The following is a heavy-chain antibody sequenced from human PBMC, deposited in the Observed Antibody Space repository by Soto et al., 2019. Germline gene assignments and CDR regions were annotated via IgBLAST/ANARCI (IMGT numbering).Heavy chain of an antibody. D-gene: IGHD4-17*01. V-gene: IGHV4-59*01. CDR2: IYYSGST. CDR3: ARDSGDDYGDYGYFDY. CDR1: GGSISSYY. Sequence: PSETLSLTCTVSGGSISSYYWSWIRQPPGKGLEWIGYIYYSGSTNYNPSLKSRVTISVDTSKNQFSLKLSSVTAADTAVYYCARDSGDDYGDYGYFDYWGQGTLVTVSS. J-gene: IGHJ4*02.